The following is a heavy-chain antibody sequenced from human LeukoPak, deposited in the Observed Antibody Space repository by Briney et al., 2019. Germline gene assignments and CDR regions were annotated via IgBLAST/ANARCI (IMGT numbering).Heavy chain of an antibody. Sequence: SQTLSLTCTVSGGSINSGIYYWSWIRQPAGEGLEWIGRIYTSGSTNYNPSLKSRVTMSVDTSKNQFSLKLSSVTAADTAVYYCARLTKYSSSSTWGQGTLVTVSS. V-gene: IGHV4-61*02. CDR1: GGSINSGIYY. CDR2: IYTSGST. D-gene: IGHD6-6*01. J-gene: IGHJ5*02. CDR3: ARLTKYSSSST.